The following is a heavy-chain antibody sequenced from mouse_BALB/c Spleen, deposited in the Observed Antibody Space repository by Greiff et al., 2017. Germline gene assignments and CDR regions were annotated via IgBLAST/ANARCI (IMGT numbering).Heavy chain of an antibody. CDR1: GYSITSYYA. J-gene: IGHJ4*01. V-gene: IGHV3-2*02. Sequence: VQLKQSGPGLVKPSQSLSLTCTVTGYSITSYYAWNWIRQFPGNKLEWMGYISYSGSTSYNPSLKSRISITRDTSKNQFFLQLNSVTTEDTATYYCTYGWMDYWGQGTSVTVSS. CDR2: ISYSGST. D-gene: IGHD1-1*02. CDR3: TYGWMDY.